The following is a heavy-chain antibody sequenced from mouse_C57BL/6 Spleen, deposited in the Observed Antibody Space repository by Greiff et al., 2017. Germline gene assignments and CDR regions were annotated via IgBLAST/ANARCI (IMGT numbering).Heavy chain of an antibody. Sequence: VQLQQSGPGLVAPSQSLSITCTVSGFSLTSYAISWVRQPPGKGLEWLGVIWTGGGTNYNSALKSRLSISKDNSKSQVFLKMNSLQTDDTARYYCARSPPYYYGSSYDYAMDYWGQGTSVTVSS. J-gene: IGHJ4*01. CDR2: IWTGGGT. V-gene: IGHV2-9-1*01. CDR1: GFSLTSYA. D-gene: IGHD1-1*01. CDR3: ARSPPYYYGSSYDYAMDY.